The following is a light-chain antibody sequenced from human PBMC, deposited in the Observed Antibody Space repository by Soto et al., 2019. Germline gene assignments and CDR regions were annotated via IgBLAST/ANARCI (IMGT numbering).Light chain of an antibody. V-gene: IGKV3-20*01. J-gene: IGKJ5*01. CDR3: QHYGISPPIT. CDR1: QSVATTY. Sequence: EIVLTQSPGTLSLSPGERATLSCRASQSVATTYLAWYQQKPGQAPRLLIFATSSRAIGTPERFSGSGSRTDFTLTISRLEPEDFAVYYCQHYGISPPITFGHGTRLENK. CDR2: ATS.